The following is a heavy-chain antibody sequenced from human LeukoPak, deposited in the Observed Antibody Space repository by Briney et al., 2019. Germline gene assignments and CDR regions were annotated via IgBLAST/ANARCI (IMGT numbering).Heavy chain of an antibody. CDR1: GFTFSSYS. V-gene: IGHV3-21*01. D-gene: IGHD5-18*01. CDR3: VRELSSSGYYFDY. Sequence: NPGGSLRLSCAASGFTFSSYSMNWVRQAPGKGLEWVSSISSSSSYIYYADSVKGRFTISKDNAKNSLYLQMNSLRAEDTAMYYCVRELSSSGYYFDYWGQGNLVTVSS. J-gene: IGHJ4*02. CDR2: ISSSSSYI.